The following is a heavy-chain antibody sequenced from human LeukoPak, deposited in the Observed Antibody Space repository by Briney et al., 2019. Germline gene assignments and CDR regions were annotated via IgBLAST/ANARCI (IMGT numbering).Heavy chain of an antibody. CDR3: ASWAGTTAGFSGPFDF. Sequence: PGGSLRLSCAASGLTFSSHSMNWVRQAPGKGLEWVSHIRSTSRTTYYADSVKGRFTISRDDPKNSVYLQMNSLRGEDTAVYYCASWAGTTAGFSGPFDFWGLGTLVTVSS. J-gene: IGHJ4*02. V-gene: IGHV3-48*01. CDR1: GLTFSSHS. D-gene: IGHD6-25*01. CDR2: IRSTSRTT.